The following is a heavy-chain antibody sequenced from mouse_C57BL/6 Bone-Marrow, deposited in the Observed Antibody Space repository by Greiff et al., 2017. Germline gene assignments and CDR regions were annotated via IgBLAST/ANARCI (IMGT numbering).Heavy chain of an antibody. CDR1: GFSFNTYA. Sequence: EVKLVESGGGLVQPKGSLKLSCAASGFSFNTYAMNWVRQAPGKGLEWVARIRSKSNNYATYYADSVKDRFTISRDDSESMLYLQMNNLKTEDTAMYYCVRPSYYYGSTFAYWGQGTLVTVSA. CDR2: IRSKSNNYAT. CDR3: VRPSYYYGSTFAY. D-gene: IGHD1-1*01. V-gene: IGHV10-1*01. J-gene: IGHJ3*01.